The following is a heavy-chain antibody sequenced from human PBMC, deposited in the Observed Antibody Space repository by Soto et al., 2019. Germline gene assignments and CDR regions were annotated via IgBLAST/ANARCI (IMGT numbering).Heavy chain of an antibody. V-gene: IGHV3-23*01. Sequence: GGSLRLSCAASGFTFSSYAMSRVRQATGKGLEWVSAISGSGGSTYYADSVKGRFTISRDNSKNTLYLQMNSLRAEDTAVYYCAKAGGRIRYYYMDVWGKGTTVTVSS. J-gene: IGHJ6*03. CDR3: AKAGGRIRYYYMDV. CDR1: GFTFSSYA. D-gene: IGHD3-10*01. CDR2: ISGSGGST.